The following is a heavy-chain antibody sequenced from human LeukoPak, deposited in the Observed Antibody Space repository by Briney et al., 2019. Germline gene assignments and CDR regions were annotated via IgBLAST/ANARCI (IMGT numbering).Heavy chain of an antibody. CDR1: GYTFTSYD. V-gene: IGHV1-8*01. Sequence: ASVKVSCKASGYTFTSYDINWVRQATGQGLEWMGWMNPNSGNTGYAQKFQGRVTMTRNTSISTAYMELSSLRSEDTAVYYCATARRSGWYRYYGMDVWGQGTTVTVS. CDR3: ATARRSGWYRYYGMDV. CDR2: MNPNSGNT. J-gene: IGHJ6*02. D-gene: IGHD6-19*01.